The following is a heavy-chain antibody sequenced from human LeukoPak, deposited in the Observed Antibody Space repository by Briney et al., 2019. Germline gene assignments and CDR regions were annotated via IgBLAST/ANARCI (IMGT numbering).Heavy chain of an antibody. V-gene: IGHV4-31*03. CDR1: GGSISSGGYY. J-gene: IGHJ4*02. D-gene: IGHD6-13*01. CDR2: IYYSGST. CDR3: ARVNAAAWTFDY. Sequence: SQTLSLTCSVSGGSISSGGYYWRWIRQHPGKGLEWIGYIYYSGSTYYNPSLKSRVNISVDTSKNQFSLKLSSVTAADTAVYYCARVNAAAWTFDYWGQGTLVTVSS.